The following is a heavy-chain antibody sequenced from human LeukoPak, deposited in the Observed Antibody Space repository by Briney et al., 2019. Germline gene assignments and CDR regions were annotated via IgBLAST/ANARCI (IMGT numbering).Heavy chain of an antibody. Sequence: SVKVSCKASGGTFSSYAINWVRQAPGQGLKWMGGIIPIFGTANYAQKFQGRVTITADEYTSTAYMELSSLRSEDTAVYYCARNFPRGGSGHPKNYGGQEPWSPSPQ. D-gene: IGHD3-10*01. V-gene: IGHV1-69*01. J-gene: IGHJ4*01. CDR2: IIPIFGTA. CDR1: GGTFSSYA. CDR3: ARNFPRGGSGHPKNY.